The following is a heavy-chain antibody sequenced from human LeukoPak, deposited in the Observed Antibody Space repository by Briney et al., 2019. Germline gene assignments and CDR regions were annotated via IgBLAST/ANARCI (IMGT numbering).Heavy chain of an antibody. CDR2: ITSSSSII. CDR1: GFIFSDYY. J-gene: IGHJ4*02. D-gene: IGHD3-10*01. Sequence: GGSLRLSCAASGFIFSDYYMSWIRQAPGKGLEWISYITSSSSIIYYADSVKGRFTISRDNAKNSVYLQMNSLRAEDTAVYYCARANVLLWFGELRGPLDYWGQGTLVTVSS. V-gene: IGHV3-11*04. CDR3: ARANVLLWFGELRGPLDY.